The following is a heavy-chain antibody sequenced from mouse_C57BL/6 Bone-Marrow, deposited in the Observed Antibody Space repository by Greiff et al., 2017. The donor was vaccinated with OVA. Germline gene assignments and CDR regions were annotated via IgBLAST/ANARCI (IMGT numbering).Heavy chain of an antibody. V-gene: IGHV8-8*01. J-gene: IGHJ3*01. CDR3: ARMGPGLSYDYDDAWFAY. Sequence: QVTLKVSGPGILQPSQTLSLTCSFSGFSLSTFGMGVGWIRQPSGKGLEWLAHIWWDDDKYYNPALKSRLTISKDTSKNQVFLKIANVDTADTATYYCARMGPGLSYDYDDAWFAYWGQGTLVTVSA. CDR1: GFSLSTFGMG. D-gene: IGHD2-4*01. CDR2: IWWDDDK.